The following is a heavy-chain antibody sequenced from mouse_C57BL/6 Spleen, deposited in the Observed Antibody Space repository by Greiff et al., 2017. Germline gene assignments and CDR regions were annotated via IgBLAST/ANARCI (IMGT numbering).Heavy chain of an antibody. V-gene: IGHV5-2*01. CDR2: INSDGGST. CDR1: EYAFPSHD. J-gene: IGHJ1*03. Sequence: EVQGVESGGGLVQPGESLKLSCESNEYAFPSHDMSWVRQTPEKRLELVAAINSDGGSTYYPDTMERRFIISRDNTKKTRYLQMSSLRSEDTAVDYCAIQGTGTGYFDVWGTGTTVTVSS. D-gene: IGHD4-1*01. CDR3: AIQGTGTGYFDV.